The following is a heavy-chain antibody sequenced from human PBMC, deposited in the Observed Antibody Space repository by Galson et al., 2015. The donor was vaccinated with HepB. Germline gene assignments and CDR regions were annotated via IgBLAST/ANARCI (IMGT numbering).Heavy chain of an antibody. D-gene: IGHD6-13*01. CDR1: GFTVSFNY. CDR2: IYSGGRA. J-gene: IGHJ4*02. CDR3: ASTRSRWYPYFDY. V-gene: IGHV3-66*02. Sequence: SLRLSCAASGFTVSFNYMSWVRQAPGKGLEWVSVIYSGGRAYYYDSVKGRFTISRDNSKNTLYIQMNSMRAEDTAVYYCASTRSRWYPYFDYWGQGTLVTVSS.